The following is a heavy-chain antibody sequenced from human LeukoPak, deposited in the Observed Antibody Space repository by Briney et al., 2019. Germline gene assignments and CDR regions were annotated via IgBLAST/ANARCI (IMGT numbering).Heavy chain of an antibody. D-gene: IGHD4-17*01. CDR2: ISSSSSYI. CDR3: ARDRIIYGDYGDAFDI. V-gene: IGHV3-21*01. Sequence: GGSLRLSCAASGFTFSRYSMNWLRQAPGRGLEWVSSISSSSSYIYYADSLKGRFTISRDNAKNSLYLQMNSLRAEDTAVYFCARDRIIYGDYGDAFDIWGQGTMVTVSS. J-gene: IGHJ3*02. CDR1: GFTFSRYS.